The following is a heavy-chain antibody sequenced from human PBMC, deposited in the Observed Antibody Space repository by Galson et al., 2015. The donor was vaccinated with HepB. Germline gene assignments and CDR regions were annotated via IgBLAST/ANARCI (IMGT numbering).Heavy chain of an antibody. J-gene: IGHJ3*02. CDR3: ARGAGIDAFDI. CDR1: GGSFSGYY. V-gene: IGHV4-34*01. CDR2: INHSGST. Sequence: LSLTCAVYGGSFSGYYWSWIRQPPGKGLEWIGEINHSGSTYYNPSLKSRVTISVDTSKNQFSLKLSSVTAADTAVYYCARGAGIDAFDIWGQGTMVTVSS. D-gene: IGHD6-25*01.